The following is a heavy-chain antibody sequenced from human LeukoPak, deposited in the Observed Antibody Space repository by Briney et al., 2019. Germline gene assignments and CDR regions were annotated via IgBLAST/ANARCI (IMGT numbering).Heavy chain of an antibody. J-gene: IGHJ4*02. CDR1: GYTFTGYY. Sequence: GASVKVSCKAFGYTFTGYYMHWVRQAPGQGLEWMGRINPNSGGTNYAQKFQGRVTMTRDTSISTAYMELSRLRSNDTAVYYCARGDRFSSSWYKDFDYWGQGTLVTVSS. CDR2: INPNSGGT. CDR3: ARGDRFSSSWYKDFDY. D-gene: IGHD6-13*01. V-gene: IGHV1-2*06.